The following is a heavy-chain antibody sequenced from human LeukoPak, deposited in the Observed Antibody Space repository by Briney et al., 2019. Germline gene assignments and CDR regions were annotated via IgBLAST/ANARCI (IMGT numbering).Heavy chain of an antibody. V-gene: IGHV3-33*06. CDR3: VKDRTTSYFDY. CDR2: IWYDGSNK. Sequence: GGSLRLXCAASGFSFSSYGMHWVRLAPGKGLEWVAVIWYDGSNKYYADSVKGRFTISRDNSKNTLYLQMNSLRAEDTAVYYCVKDRTTSYFDYWGQGTLVTVSS. D-gene: IGHD4-17*01. J-gene: IGHJ4*02. CDR1: GFSFSSYG.